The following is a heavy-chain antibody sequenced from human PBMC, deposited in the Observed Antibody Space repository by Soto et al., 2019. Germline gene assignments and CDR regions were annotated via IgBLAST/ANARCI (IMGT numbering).Heavy chain of an antibody. CDR3: ARDPAGGSGHYYLFDY. Sequence: PGGSLRLSCADSGLTFSTFAMHWVRQAPGKGLDWVAVISYDGSNKYYAGCVKGRFTISRDNSKNTLYLQMNSLTSEDTAVYYCARDPAGGSGHYYLFDYWGQGTLVTASS. CDR1: GLTFSTFA. V-gene: IGHV3-30-3*01. CDR2: ISYDGSNK. J-gene: IGHJ4*02. D-gene: IGHD3-22*01.